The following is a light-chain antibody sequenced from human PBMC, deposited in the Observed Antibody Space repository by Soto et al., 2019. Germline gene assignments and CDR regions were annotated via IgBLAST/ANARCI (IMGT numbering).Light chain of an antibody. CDR1: SSDIGTYNL. CDR3: CSYAGGSTLV. J-gene: IGLJ3*02. CDR2: EAT. Sequence: QSALTQPDYVSGSPGQSITISCTGTSSDIGTYNLVSWYQQHPGKAPKLIIYEATPRPSGVSNRFSGSKSGNTASLTISGLQTEDEADYYCCSYAGGSTLVFGGGTKLTVL. V-gene: IGLV2-23*01.